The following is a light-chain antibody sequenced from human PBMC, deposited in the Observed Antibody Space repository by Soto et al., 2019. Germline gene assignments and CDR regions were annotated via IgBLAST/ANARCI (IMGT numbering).Light chain of an antibody. CDR2: YDS. Sequence: SYELTQPPSVSVAPGKTARITCGGNNIGSKSVHWHQQKPGQAPVLVIYYDSDRPSGIPERLSGSNSGNTATLTISRVEAGDEADYYCQVWDRSSDHVLFGGGTKLTVL. V-gene: IGLV3-21*04. CDR1: NIGSKS. J-gene: IGLJ2*01. CDR3: QVWDRSSDHVL.